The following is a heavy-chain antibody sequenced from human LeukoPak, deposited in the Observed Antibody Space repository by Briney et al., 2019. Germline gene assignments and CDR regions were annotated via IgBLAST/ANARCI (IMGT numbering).Heavy chain of an antibody. CDR1: GVSVTNHC. CDR2: IYYSVTT. CDR3: ASYSPDWDFDY. V-gene: IGHV4-4*07. D-gene: IGHD3/OR15-3a*01. Sequence: PSETLSLTCTVSGVSVTNHCWSWIRQPAGKGLEWIGLIYYSVTTNYNPSLKSRVSMSVDTSKNQFSLKVNSVTAADTAVYYCASYSPDWDFDYWGQGTLVTVSS. J-gene: IGHJ4*02.